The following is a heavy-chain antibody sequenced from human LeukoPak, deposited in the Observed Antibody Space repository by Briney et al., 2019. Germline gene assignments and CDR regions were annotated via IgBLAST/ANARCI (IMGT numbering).Heavy chain of an antibody. CDR3: AKDMGNGSGDYRYYYYGMDV. CDR1: GFTFRDYA. CDR2: ISWNSGSI. J-gene: IGHJ6*02. D-gene: IGHD3-10*01. V-gene: IGHV3-9*01. Sequence: KSGGSLRLSCAASGFTFRDYAMHWVRQAPGKGLEWVSGISWNSGSIGYADSVKGRFTISRDNAKNSLYLQMNSLRAEDTALYYCAKDMGNGSGDYRYYYYGMDVWGQGTTVTVSS.